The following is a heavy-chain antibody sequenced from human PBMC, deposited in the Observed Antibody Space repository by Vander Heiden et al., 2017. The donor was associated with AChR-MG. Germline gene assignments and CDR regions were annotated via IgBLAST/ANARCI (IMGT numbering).Heavy chain of an antibody. J-gene: IGHJ4*02. V-gene: IGHV4-34*01. D-gene: IGHD3-16*02. CDR2: INHSGST. Sequence: QVQLQQWGAGLLKPSETLSLTCAVYGGSFSGYYWSWIRQPPGKGLEWIGEINHSGSTNYNPSLKSRVTISVDTSKNQFSLKLSSVTAADTAVYYCARGSPGYVWGSYRYRERGVDYWGQGTLVTVSS. CDR1: GGSFSGYY. CDR3: ARGSPGYVWGSYRYRERGVDY.